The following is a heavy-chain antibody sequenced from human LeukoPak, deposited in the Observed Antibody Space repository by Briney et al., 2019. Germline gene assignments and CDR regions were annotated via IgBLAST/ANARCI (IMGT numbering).Heavy chain of an antibody. Sequence: SETLSLTCSVSGGSISSFYWNWIRQSPGKGPEWIGYIHYSGTTDYNPSLKSRVTISVDTSNNQFSLKLSSVTAADTAVYYCARGLQLYSGSYYEDYWGQGTLVTVSS. D-gene: IGHD1-26*01. J-gene: IGHJ4*02. CDR3: ARGLQLYSGSYYEDY. CDR2: IHYSGTT. V-gene: IGHV4-59*08. CDR1: GGSISSFY.